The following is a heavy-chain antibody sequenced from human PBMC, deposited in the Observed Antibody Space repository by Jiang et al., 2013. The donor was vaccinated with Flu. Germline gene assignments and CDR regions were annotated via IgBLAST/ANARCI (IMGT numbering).Heavy chain of an antibody. Sequence: VQLVESGGGLVQPGGSLRLSCVGSGFIFNKYWISWVRQAPGKGLQWVANVQQDGSNEYYDESVRGRFTISRDNAKNSVYLQMNSLRDEDTAVYYCAALDTIVAKSPGYWGQGTLVIVSS. CDR2: VQQDGSNE. J-gene: IGHJ4*02. D-gene: IGHD2-21*01. V-gene: IGHV3-7*03. CDR1: GFIFNKYW. CDR3: AALDTIVAKSPGY.